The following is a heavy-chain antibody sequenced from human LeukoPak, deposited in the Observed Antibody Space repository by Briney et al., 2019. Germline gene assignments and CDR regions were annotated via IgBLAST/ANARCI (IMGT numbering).Heavy chain of an antibody. J-gene: IGHJ4*02. CDR1: GFTFSGYT. CDR2: ISFDGSNK. V-gene: IGHV3-30-3*01. D-gene: IGHD1-26*01. Sequence: PGTSLRLSCAVSGFTFSGYTMHWVRQAPGKGLERVAVISFDGSNKYYEDSVKGRFTISRDNSKNTLYLQMNSLRPDDTAIYYCARGTLWEWGQGTLVTVSS. CDR3: ARGTLWE.